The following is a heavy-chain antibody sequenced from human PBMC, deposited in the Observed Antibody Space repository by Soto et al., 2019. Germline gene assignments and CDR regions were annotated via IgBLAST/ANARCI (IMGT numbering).Heavy chain of an antibody. D-gene: IGHD5-18*01. CDR1: GYTFTNYY. CDR2: IRPSGGRT. V-gene: IGHV1-46*01. J-gene: IGHJ4*02. CDR3: AREPNESYYFDY. Sequence: QVHLVQSGAAVKKPGASVKASCKASGYTFTNYYIHWVRQAPGQGLEWLGIIRPSGGRTEYAQRFQGRVAMTRDTSTCTVYMELTSLTSEDTAVYYCAREPNESYYFDYWGQGTLVTVSS.